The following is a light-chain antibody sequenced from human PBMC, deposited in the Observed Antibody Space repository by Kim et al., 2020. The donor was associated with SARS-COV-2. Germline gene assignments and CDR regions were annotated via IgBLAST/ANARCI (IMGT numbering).Light chain of an antibody. CDR1: HSVSGW. V-gene: IGKV1-39*01. J-gene: IGKJ1*01. CDR3: QQSYNFPRT. Sequence: DIQKTQSPSSLSASVGARVTITCRASHSVSGWLNWYQQKPGKAPHLLIYRTSTVQTGVPPRFSGGASGTDFTLTINTLQPEDFATYYCQQSYNFPRTFGQGTRVDIK. CDR2: RTS.